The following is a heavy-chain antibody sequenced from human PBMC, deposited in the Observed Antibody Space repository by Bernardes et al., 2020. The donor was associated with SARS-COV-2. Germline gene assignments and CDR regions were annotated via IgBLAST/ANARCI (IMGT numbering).Heavy chain of an antibody. D-gene: IGHD6-6*01. CDR3: ARTVYSSSSGIGF. V-gene: IGHV4-39*01. CDR1: GGSISSSSYY. CDR2: IYYSGTT. J-gene: IGHJ4*02. Sequence: SESLSLTCTVSGGSISSSSYYWGWLLQPPGKGLEWIGSIYYSGTTYFNPSLKSRVTISVDTSKNQFSLRLSSVTAADTAVYYCARTVYSSSSGIGFWGQGTLVTVSS.